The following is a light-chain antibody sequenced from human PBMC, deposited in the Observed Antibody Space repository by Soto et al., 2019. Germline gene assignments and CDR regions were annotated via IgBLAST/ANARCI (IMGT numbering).Light chain of an antibody. V-gene: IGLV3-1*01. CDR1: KLGYKY. J-gene: IGLJ2*01. CDR2: QDN. CDR3: QAWDSSSAF. Sequence: SYELTQPPSVSVSPGQTASMTCSGDKLGYKYACWYQQKPGQSPVLVIYQDNKRPSGIPERFSGSNSGNTATLTISETQALDEADYYCQAWDSSSAFFGGGTQLTVL.